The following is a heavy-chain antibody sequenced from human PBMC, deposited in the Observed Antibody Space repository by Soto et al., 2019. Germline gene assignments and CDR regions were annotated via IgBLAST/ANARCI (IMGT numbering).Heavy chain of an antibody. CDR3: ARERDNTIWSGYYTHYGMDV. J-gene: IGHJ6*02. CDR2: INPSGGST. V-gene: IGHV1-46*01. D-gene: IGHD3-3*01. CDR1: GYTFTSYY. Sequence: ASVKVSCKASGYTFTSYYMHWVRQAPGQGLEWMGIINPSGGSTSYAQKFQGRVTMTRDTSTSTVYMELSSLRSEDTAVYYCARERDNTIWSGYYTHYGMDVWGQGTTVTVSS.